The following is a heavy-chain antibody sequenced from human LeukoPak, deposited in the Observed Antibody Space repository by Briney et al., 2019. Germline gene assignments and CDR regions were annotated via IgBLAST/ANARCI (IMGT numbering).Heavy chain of an antibody. CDR1: GFTFSSYW. Sequence: GGSLRLSCAASGFTFSSYWMSWVRQAPGKGLEWVANIKQDGSEEYYVDSVKGRFTISRDNAKNSLYLQMNSLRAEDTAVYYCARELLWFGELSWFDPWGQGTLVTVSS. J-gene: IGHJ5*02. CDR2: IKQDGSEE. CDR3: ARELLWFGELSWFDP. D-gene: IGHD3-10*01. V-gene: IGHV3-7*03.